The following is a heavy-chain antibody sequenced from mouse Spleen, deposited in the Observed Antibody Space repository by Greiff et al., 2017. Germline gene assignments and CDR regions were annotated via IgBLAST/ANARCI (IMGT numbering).Heavy chain of an antibody. CDR1: GYTFTSYW. J-gene: IGHJ2*01. Sequence: VQLQQPGAELVKPGASVKLSCKASGYTFTSYWMHWVKQRPGQGLEWIGMIHPNSGSTNYNEKFKSKATLTVDKSSSTAYMQLSSLTSEDSAVYYCAREGTGTETYYFDYWGQGTTLTVSS. D-gene: IGHD4-1*01. CDR2: IHPNSGST. V-gene: IGHV1-64*01. CDR3: AREGTGTETYYFDY.